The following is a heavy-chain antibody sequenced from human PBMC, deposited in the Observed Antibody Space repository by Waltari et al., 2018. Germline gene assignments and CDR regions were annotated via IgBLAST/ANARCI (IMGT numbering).Heavy chain of an antibody. CDR2: FIPLSGSQ. J-gene: IGHJ4*02. D-gene: IGHD3-16*02. CDR1: GLSISGYT. CDR3: ARGYRYASSERFYLDY. Sequence: QVQLAQSGAEVKSPGSSVTISCKASGLSISGYTSSWGRQAPGQGLEWMGGFIPLSGSQIYTQKCQGRLTITADGSTRTTVMELRNLRYEDTAVYFCARGYRYASSERFYLDYWGQGTPVIVSS. V-gene: IGHV1-69*12.